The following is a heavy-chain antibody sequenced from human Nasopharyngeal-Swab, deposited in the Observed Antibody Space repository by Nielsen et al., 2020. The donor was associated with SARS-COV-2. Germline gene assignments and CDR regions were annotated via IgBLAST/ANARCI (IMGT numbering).Heavy chain of an antibody. J-gene: IGHJ4*02. Sequence: TLSLTWAVSGGSFSSGGYSWSWIRQPPGKGLEWIGYIYHSGSTYYNPSLKSRVTISVDRSKNQFSLKLSSVTAADTAVYYCARGGVVPWFDYWGQGTLVTVSS. CDR2: IYHSGST. V-gene: IGHV4-30-2*01. CDR1: GGSFSSGGYS. CDR3: ARGGVVPWFDY. D-gene: IGHD3-3*01.